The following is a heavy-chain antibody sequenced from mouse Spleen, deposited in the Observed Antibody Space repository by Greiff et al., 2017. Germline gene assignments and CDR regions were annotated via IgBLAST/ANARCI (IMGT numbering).Heavy chain of an antibody. CDR1: GYTFTSYW. V-gene: IGHV1-55*01. J-gene: IGHJ2*01. D-gene: IGHD2-4*01. CDR3: AREGYDYDDFDY. CDR2: IYPGSGST. Sequence: QVQLQQPGAELVKPGASVKMSCKASGYTFTSYWITWVKQRPGQGLEWIGDIYPGSGSTNYNEKFKSKATLTVDTSSSTAYMQLSSLTSEDSAVYYCAREGYDYDDFDYWGQGTTLTVSS.